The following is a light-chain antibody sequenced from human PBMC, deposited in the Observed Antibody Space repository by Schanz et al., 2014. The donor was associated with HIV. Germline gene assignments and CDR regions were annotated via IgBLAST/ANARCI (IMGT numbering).Light chain of an antibody. CDR1: QSLDKW. Sequence: DIQMTQSPSTLSASVGDRVTITCRASQSLDKWLAWYQQKPGQAPKLLIYAASNLQSGVPSRFSGSGSGTDFTLTISSLQPEDFATYYCLQYNSYPYTFGQGTKLEIK. V-gene: IGKV1-5*01. CDR2: AAS. J-gene: IGKJ2*01. CDR3: LQYNSYPYT.